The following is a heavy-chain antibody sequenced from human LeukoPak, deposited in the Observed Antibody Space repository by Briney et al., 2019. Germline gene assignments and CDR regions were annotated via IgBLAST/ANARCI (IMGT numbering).Heavy chain of an antibody. D-gene: IGHD4-17*01. CDR1: GFIFSSYS. CDR2: ISSSSRTI. V-gene: IGHV3-48*01. Sequence: GGSLRLSCATSGFIFSSYSMNWVRQAPGKGLEWVSYISSSSRTIYYADSAKGRFTISRDNAKNSLYLQMNSLRAEDTAVYYCARDLPTVTTVHFRDSWGQGILVTVSS. J-gene: IGHJ4*02. CDR3: ARDLPTVTTVHFRDS.